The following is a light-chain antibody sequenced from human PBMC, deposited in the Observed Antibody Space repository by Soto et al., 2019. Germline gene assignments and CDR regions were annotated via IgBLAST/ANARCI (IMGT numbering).Light chain of an antibody. CDR3: QQYNNWPRT. CDR2: GAS. J-gene: IGKJ1*01. CDR1: QSVSSN. Sequence: EIVMTQSPATLSVSPVERATLSCRASQSVSSNLAWYQQKPGQAPRLLIYGASTRATGIPARFSGSGSGTEFTLTISSLQSEDFAVYYRQQYNNWPRTFGQGTKVDIK. V-gene: IGKV3-15*01.